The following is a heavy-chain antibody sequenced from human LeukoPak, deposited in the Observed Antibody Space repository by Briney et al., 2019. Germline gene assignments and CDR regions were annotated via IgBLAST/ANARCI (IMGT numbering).Heavy chain of an antibody. CDR1: GYSISSGYY. J-gene: IGHJ4*02. D-gene: IGHD3-10*01. V-gene: IGHV4-38-2*01. CDR2: IYHSGST. Sequence: NTSETLSLTCAVSGYSISSGYYWGWIRQPPGQGLEWIGSIYHSGSTYYNPSLKSRVTISVDTSKNQFSLRLSSVTAAGTAVYYCARLRGGPAEVDYWGQGTLVTVSS. CDR3: ARLRGGPAEVDY.